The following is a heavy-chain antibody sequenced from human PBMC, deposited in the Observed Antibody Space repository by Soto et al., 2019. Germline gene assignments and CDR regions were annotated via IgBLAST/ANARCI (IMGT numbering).Heavy chain of an antibody. CDR1: GFTFSSYA. CDR3: ARKFITMVRGDLY. CDR2: ISYDGSNK. D-gene: IGHD3-10*01. J-gene: IGHJ4*02. Sequence: QVQLVESGGGVVQPGRSLRLSCAASGFTFSSYAMHWVRQAPGKGLEWVAVISYDGSNKYYADSVKGRFTISRDNSKNTLYLQMNSLIAEDTAVYYCARKFITMVRGDLYWGQGTLVTVSS. V-gene: IGHV3-30-3*01.